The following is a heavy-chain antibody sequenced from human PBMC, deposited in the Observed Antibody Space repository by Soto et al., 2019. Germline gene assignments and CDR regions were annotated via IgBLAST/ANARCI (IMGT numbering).Heavy chain of an antibody. CDR1: GFTFSSYA. CDR3: AKDAGYCSSTSCYVTVWFDP. CDR2: ISGSGGST. D-gene: IGHD2-2*01. J-gene: IGHJ5*02. V-gene: IGHV3-23*01. Sequence: GGSLRLSCAASGFTFSSYAMSWVRQAPGKGLEWVSAISGSGGSTYYADSVKGRFTISRDNSKNTLYLQMNSLRAEDTAVYYCAKDAGYCSSTSCYVTVWFDPWGQGTLVTVSS.